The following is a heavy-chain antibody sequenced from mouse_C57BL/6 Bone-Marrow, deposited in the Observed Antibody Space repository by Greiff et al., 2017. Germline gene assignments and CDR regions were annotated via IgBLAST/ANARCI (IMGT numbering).Heavy chain of an antibody. Sequence: QVQLQQSGAELVKPGASVKMSCKASGYTFTSYWITWVKQRPGQGLEWIGDIYPGSGSTNYNEKFKSKATLTVDTSSSTAYMQLSSLTSEDSAVYYCARRLYGSSYDYFDYWGQGTTLTVSS. CDR2: IYPGSGST. D-gene: IGHD1-1*01. V-gene: IGHV1-55*01. CDR3: ARRLYGSSYDYFDY. CDR1: GYTFTSYW. J-gene: IGHJ2*01.